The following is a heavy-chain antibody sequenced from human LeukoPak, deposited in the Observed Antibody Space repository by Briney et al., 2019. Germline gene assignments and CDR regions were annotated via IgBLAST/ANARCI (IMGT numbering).Heavy chain of an antibody. Sequence: PGGSLRLSCAASGFAFGNYAIGWVRQAPGKGLEWVSSIDSSGSYTPSADSVKGRFTISRDNSKNTLYLQMNSLRAEDTAVYYCAKDLLRQLWLFGRPAGFDYWGQGTLVTVSS. J-gene: IGHJ4*02. CDR1: GFAFGNYA. CDR2: IDSSGSYT. CDR3: AKDLLRQLWLFGRPAGFDY. D-gene: IGHD5-18*01. V-gene: IGHV3-23*01.